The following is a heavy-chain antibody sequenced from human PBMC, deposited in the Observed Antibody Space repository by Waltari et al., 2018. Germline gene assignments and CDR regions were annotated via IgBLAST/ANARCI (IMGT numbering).Heavy chain of an antibody. CDR2: IKQDGSEK. Sequence: EVQLVASGGGLVQPGGSLRLSCAASGFTFIGYWLSWVLQAPGKGLEWVANIKQDGSEKYYVDSVKGRFTISRDNDKNSLYLQMTSLRAEDTAVYYCARDLITRCSFDYWGQGTLVTVSS. D-gene: IGHD2-15*01. CDR1: GFTFIGYW. V-gene: IGHV3-7*01. CDR3: ARDLITRCSFDY. J-gene: IGHJ4*02.